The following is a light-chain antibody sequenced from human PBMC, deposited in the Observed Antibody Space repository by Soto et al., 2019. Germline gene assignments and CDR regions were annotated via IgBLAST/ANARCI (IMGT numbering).Light chain of an antibody. J-gene: IGKJ1*01. CDR3: QHYNSYSWT. CDR2: DAS. V-gene: IGKV1-5*01. CDR1: QSIGRW. Sequence: DIQMTQSPSTLSASVGDRVTITCRASQSIGRWLAWYQQKPGKAPKVLIYDASNLESGVPSRFSGSGSGTEFTLTISSLQPDDFATYYCQHYNSYSWTFGQGTKVEIK.